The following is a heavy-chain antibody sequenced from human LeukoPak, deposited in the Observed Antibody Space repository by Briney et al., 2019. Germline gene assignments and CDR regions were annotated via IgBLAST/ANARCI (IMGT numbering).Heavy chain of an antibody. CDR1: GFTFTSSA. V-gene: IGHV1-58*02. J-gene: IGHJ4*02. D-gene: IGHD2-2*02. CDR3: AAMSYCSSTSCYNDY. CDR2: IVVGSGST. Sequence: EASVKVSCKASGFTFTSSAMQWVRQARGQRLEWVGWIVVGSGSTNYAQKFQERVTITRDMSTSTAYMELSSLRSEDTAVYYCAAMSYCSSTSCYNDYWGQGTLVTVSS.